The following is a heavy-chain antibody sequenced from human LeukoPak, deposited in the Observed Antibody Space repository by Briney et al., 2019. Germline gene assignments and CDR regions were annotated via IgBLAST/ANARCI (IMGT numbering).Heavy chain of an antibody. CDR2: IYHSGST. V-gene: IGHV4-30-2*01. Sequence: SQTLSLTCAVSGGSISSGGYSWSWIRQPPGKGLEWIGYIYHSGSTYYNPSLKSRVTISVDRSKNQSSLKLSSVTAADTAVYYCARSEQQLACFDYWGQGTLVTVSS. CDR3: ARSEQQLACFDY. J-gene: IGHJ4*02. CDR1: GGSISSGGYS. D-gene: IGHD6-13*01.